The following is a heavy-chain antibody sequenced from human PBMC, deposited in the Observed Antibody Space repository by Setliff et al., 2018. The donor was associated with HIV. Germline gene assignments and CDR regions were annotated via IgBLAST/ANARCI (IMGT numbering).Heavy chain of an antibody. CDR1: GYTFTSYY. CDR2: INPSGGST. V-gene: IGHV1-46*01. CDR3: ARAQGYCSSTSCYFQDLFDP. Sequence: ASVKVSCKASGYTFTSYYMHWVRQVPGQGLEWMGIINPSGGSTSYAQKFQGRVTMTRDTSTSTVYMELSSLRSEDTAVYYCARAQGYCSSTSCYFQDLFDPWGQGTLVTVSS. D-gene: IGHD2-2*01. J-gene: IGHJ5*02.